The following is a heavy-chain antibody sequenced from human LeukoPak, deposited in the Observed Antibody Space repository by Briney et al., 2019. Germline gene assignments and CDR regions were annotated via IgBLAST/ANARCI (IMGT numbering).Heavy chain of an antibody. D-gene: IGHD3-3*01. J-gene: IGHJ4*02. V-gene: IGHV3-66*02. CDR2: IYSGGTT. Sequence: GGSLRLSCAASEFIVSDNYMSWVRQALGKGLEWVSVIYSGGTTYYADSVRGRFTISRDNSKNTLYLLMNSLRAEDTAVYYCARLDGVWSGPYYKGYFEYWGQGTLVTVSS. CDR1: EFIVSDNY. CDR3: ARLDGVWSGPYYKGYFEY.